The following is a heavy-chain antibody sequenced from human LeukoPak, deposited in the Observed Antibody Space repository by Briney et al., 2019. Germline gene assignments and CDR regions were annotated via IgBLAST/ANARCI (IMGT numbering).Heavy chain of an antibody. CDR3: ARELGGVDY. V-gene: IGHV4-34*01. J-gene: IGHJ4*02. CDR1: GGSFSGYY. D-gene: IGHD3-16*01. CDR2: INHSGST. Sequence: SETLSLTCAVYGGSFSGYYWSWIRQPPGKGLEWIGEINHSGSTNYNPSLKSRVTISVDTSKNQFSLKLSSVTAADTAVYYCARELGGVDYWGQGTLVTVSS.